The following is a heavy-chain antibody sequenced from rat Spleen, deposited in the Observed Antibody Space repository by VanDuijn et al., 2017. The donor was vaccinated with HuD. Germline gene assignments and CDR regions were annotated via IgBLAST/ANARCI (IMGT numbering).Heavy chain of an antibody. D-gene: IGHD4-3*01. V-gene: IGHV4-2*01. CDR3: VREEGGVRD. Sequence: EVQLVESGGGLVQPGRSLKLSCAASGFTFSDYAMAWVRQAPGKGLEWIGEINKDSSIRKYIPSLKEKINISRDNAQNTLYLQMSKLGSEDTAMYYCVREEGGVRDWGQGVMVTVSS. J-gene: IGHJ2*01. CDR2: INKDSSIR. CDR1: GFTFSDYA.